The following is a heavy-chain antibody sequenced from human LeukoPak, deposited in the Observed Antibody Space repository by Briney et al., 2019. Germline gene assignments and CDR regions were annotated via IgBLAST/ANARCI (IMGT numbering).Heavy chain of an antibody. V-gene: IGHV3-21*01. CDR3: ARDLGYYDFWSGYQLDYYFDY. Sequence: GGSLRLSCAASGFTFSSYSMNWVRQAPGKGLEWVSSISSSSSYIYYADSVKGRFTISRDNAKNSLYLQMNSLRAEDTAVYYCARDLGYYDFWSGYQLDYYFDYWGQGTLVTVSS. CDR1: GFTFSSYS. CDR2: ISSSSSYI. J-gene: IGHJ4*02. D-gene: IGHD3-3*01.